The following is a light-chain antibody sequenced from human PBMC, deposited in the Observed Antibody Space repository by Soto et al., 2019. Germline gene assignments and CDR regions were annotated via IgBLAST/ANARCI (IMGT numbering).Light chain of an antibody. CDR3: ATWDDRLNGYV. V-gene: IGLV1-44*01. Sequence: QSLLTQAPSASGTPGQTVVISCYGSSSNIGTNTENWYQQVPGSAPRLLLYSNNLRSSGVPDRFSGSRSGTSASLAISGLQSEDEADYYCATWDDRLNGYVFGSGTKLTVL. J-gene: IGLJ1*01. CDR1: SSNIGTNT. CDR2: SNN.